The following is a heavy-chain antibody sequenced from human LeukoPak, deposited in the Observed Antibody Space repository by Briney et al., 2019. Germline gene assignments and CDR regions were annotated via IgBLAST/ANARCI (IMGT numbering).Heavy chain of an antibody. D-gene: IGHD2-2*01. J-gene: IGHJ6*03. CDR1: GGSFSGYY. CDR2: INHSGST. CDR3: ARRARGVREFRNPGYHLHHRDV. Sequence: PSETLSLTCAVYGGSFSGYYWSWIRQPPGKGLEWIGEINHSGSTNYNPSLKSRVTISVDTSKNQFSLRLSSVTAADTAVYYCARRARGVREFRNPGYHLHHRDVWGKGTTVT. V-gene: IGHV4-34*01.